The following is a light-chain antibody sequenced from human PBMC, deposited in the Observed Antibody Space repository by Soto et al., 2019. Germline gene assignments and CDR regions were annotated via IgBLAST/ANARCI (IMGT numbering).Light chain of an antibody. J-gene: IGKJ2*01. CDR1: QSISSY. CDR3: QQSYSTLMYT. Sequence: DIQMTQSPSSLSASVGDRVTITCRASQSISSYLNLYQQKPGKAPKLLIYAASSWQSGVPSRFSGSGSGTYFTLTISSLQPEDFASYYCQQSYSTLMYTFGQGTKLEIK. V-gene: IGKV1-39*01. CDR2: AAS.